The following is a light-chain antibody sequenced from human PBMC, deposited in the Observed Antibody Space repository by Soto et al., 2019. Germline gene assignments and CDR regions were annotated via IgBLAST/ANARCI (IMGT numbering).Light chain of an antibody. CDR2: GAS. CDR1: QNVSSSY. V-gene: IGKV3-20*01. J-gene: IGKJ1*01. Sequence: EIVLTQSPGTLSLSPGERATHSCRASQNVSSSYLAWYQQKPGQAPRLLIYGASSRATGIPYRFSGSGSGTDFTLTISRLEPEDFAVYYCQQYGSSPQWTFGQGTKVDIK. CDR3: QQYGSSPQWT.